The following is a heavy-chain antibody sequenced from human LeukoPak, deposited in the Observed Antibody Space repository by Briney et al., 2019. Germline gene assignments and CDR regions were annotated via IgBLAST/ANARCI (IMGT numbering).Heavy chain of an antibody. V-gene: IGHV4-4*02. CDR3: ARRNASGDSSGWTYYFDY. J-gene: IGHJ4*02. D-gene: IGHD6-19*01. CDR1: GGSISSSNW. Sequence: PSETLSLTCAVSGGSISSSNWWSWVRQPPGKGLEWIGEIYHSGSTNYNPSLKSRVTISVDTSKNQFSLKLSSVTAADTAVYYCARRNASGDSSGWTYYFDYWGQGTLVTVSS. CDR2: IYHSGST.